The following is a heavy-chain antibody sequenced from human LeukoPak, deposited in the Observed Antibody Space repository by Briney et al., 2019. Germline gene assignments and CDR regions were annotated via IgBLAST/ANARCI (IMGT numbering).Heavy chain of an antibody. J-gene: IGHJ4*02. CDR1: GFTFSSYG. D-gene: IGHD4-17*01. CDR3: ARHPFYGDYQPVGYYFDY. Sequence: GGSLRLSCAASGFTFSSYGMHWVRQAPGKGLEWVAFIRYDGSNKYYADSVKGRFTISRDNSKNTLYLQMNSLRAEDTAVYYCARHPFYGDYQPVGYYFDYWGQGTLVTVSS. CDR2: IRYDGSNK. V-gene: IGHV3-30*02.